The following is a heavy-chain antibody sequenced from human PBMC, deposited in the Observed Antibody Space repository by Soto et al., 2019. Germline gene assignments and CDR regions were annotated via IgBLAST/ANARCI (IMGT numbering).Heavy chain of an antibody. CDR1: GFTFSSYA. Sequence: QTGGSLRLSCAASGFTFSSYAMHWVRQAPGKGLEWVAVISYDGSNKYYADSVKGRFTISRDNSKNTLYLQMNSLRAEDTAVYYCARDLGAARPGPFDYWGQGTLVTVSS. CDR3: ARDLGAARPGPFDY. V-gene: IGHV3-30-3*01. CDR2: ISYDGSNK. D-gene: IGHD6-6*01. J-gene: IGHJ4*02.